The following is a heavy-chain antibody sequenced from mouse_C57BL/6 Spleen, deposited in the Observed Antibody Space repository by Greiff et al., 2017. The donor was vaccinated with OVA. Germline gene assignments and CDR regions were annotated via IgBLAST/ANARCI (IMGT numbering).Heavy chain of an antibody. J-gene: IGHJ3*01. Sequence: QVQLQQSGAELARPGASVKLSCKASGYTFTSYGISWVTQRTGQGLEWIGEIYPRSGNTYYNEKFKGKATLTADKSSSTAYMELRSLTSEDSAVYFCARGDSNSFAYWGQGTLVTVSA. CDR2: IYPRSGNT. CDR3: ARGDSNSFAY. CDR1: GYTFTSYG. V-gene: IGHV1-81*01. D-gene: IGHD2-5*01.